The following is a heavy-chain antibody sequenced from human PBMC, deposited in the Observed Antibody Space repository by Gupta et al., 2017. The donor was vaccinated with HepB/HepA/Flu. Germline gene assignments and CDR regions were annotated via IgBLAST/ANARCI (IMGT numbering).Heavy chain of an antibody. D-gene: IGHD4-17*01. CDR2: IYPGDSDP. CDR3: ARQRFFDY. V-gene: IGHV5-51*01. J-gene: IGHJ4*02. CDR1: GYTFANYW. Sequence: EVQLVQSVAEVKKPGESLKLSCKAYGYTFANYWIGWVRQMPGKGLEWVGIIYPGDSDPRYSPSFQGQVTISVDKSISTAYLQWSSLKASDTAMYYCARQRFFDYWGQGTLVTVSS.